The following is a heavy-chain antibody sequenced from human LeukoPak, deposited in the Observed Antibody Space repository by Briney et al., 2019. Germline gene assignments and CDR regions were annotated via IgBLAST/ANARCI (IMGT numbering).Heavy chain of an antibody. CDR1: GFTVSTYG. V-gene: IGHV3-21*01. J-gene: IGHJ4*02. CDR3: ARNTGPSS. Sequence: GGSLRLSCAASGFTVSTYGMHWVRQAPGKGLEWVSSISSSSSYIYYADSVKGRFTISRDNAKNSLYLQMNSLRAEDTAVYYCARNTGPSSGGQGTLVTVSS. CDR2: ISSSSSYI. D-gene: IGHD1-14*01.